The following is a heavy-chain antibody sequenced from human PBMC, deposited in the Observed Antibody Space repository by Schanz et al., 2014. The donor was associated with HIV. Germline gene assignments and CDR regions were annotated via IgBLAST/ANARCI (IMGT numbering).Heavy chain of an antibody. V-gene: IGHV4-34*02. CDR1: GASFSDDY. CDR3: AAFYSNYLYYYYGMDV. D-gene: IGHD4-4*01. J-gene: IGHJ6*02. Sequence: QVRLQQWGAGLLKPSETLSLTCAVYGASFSDDYWTWIRQPPGKGLEWIGEINQSGNTNYNPSLKSRVTISTDTSKKQFSLKLSSGPAADTAVYYCAAFYSNYLYYYYGMDVWGQGTTVTVSS. CDR2: INQSGNT.